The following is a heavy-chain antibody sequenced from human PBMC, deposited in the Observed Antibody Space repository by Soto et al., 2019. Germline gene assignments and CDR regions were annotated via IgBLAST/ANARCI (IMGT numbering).Heavy chain of an antibody. CDR2: ISGSGGST. V-gene: IGHV3-23*01. D-gene: IGHD2-2*01. Sequence: GGSLRLSCAASGFTFSSYAMSWVRQAPGKGLEWVSAISGSGGSTYYADSVKGRFTISRDNSKNTLYLQMNSLRAEDTAVYYCANFPRYYSSTSCYFWDAFDIWGQGTMVTVSS. CDR1: GFTFSSYA. CDR3: ANFPRYYSSTSCYFWDAFDI. J-gene: IGHJ3*02.